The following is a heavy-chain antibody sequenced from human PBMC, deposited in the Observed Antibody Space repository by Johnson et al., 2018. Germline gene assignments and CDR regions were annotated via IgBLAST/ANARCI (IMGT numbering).Heavy chain of an antibody. D-gene: IGHD1-26*01. CDR3: VRGEGRGSFT. J-gene: IGHJ3*01. CDR2: ISSSSSTI. CDR1: GFTFSSYS. V-gene: IGHV3-48*01. Sequence: VQLVQSGGGLVQPGGSLRLSCAASGFTFSSYSMNWVRQAPGKGLEWVSYISSSSSTIYYADPVKGRFTISRDNAKNSLYLQMNSLRAEDTAVYYCVRGEGRGSFTWGQGTMVTVSS.